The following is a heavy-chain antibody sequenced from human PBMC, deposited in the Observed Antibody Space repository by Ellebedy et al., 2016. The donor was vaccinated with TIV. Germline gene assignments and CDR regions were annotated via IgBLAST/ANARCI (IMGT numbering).Heavy chain of an antibody. Sequence: GESLKISCAASGFTFSSDWMSWVRQAPGKGLEWVGNINQDGSEKCYGDSVKGRFTISRDNAKNSVYLQMNSLRAEDTAVYYCARENWYNDYWGQGTLVTVSS. J-gene: IGHJ4*02. CDR1: GFTFSSDW. CDR3: ARENWYNDY. CDR2: INQDGSEK. V-gene: IGHV3-7*04. D-gene: IGHD1/OR15-1a*01.